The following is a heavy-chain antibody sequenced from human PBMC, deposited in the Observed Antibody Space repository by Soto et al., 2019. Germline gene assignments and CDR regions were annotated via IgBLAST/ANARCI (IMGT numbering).Heavy chain of an antibody. J-gene: IGHJ4*02. CDR3: ARDRGYESSLGLYY. CDR2: IYYSGST. CDR1: GGSISSGGYY. V-gene: IGHV4-31*03. D-gene: IGHD3-22*01. Sequence: QVQLQESGPGLVKPSQTLSLTCTVSGGSISSGGYYWSWIRQHPGKGLEWIGYIYYSGSTYYNPSLKSRVTIYVDTSKKPFSLKLSSVTAADTAVYFCARDRGYESSLGLYYWSQGTLVTVSS.